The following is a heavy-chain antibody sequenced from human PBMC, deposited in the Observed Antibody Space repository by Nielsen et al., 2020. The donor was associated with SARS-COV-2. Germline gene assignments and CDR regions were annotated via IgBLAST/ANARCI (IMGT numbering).Heavy chain of an antibody. CDR1: GYTFTSYS. D-gene: IGHD4-17*01. CDR3: AMTTVTNWFDP. V-gene: IGHV1-46*01. J-gene: IGHJ5*02. Sequence: ASVKVSCKASGYTFTSYSISWVRQAPGQGLEWMGIINPSGGSTSYAQKFQGRVTMTRDTSTSTVYMELSSLRSEDTAVYYCAMTTVTNWFDPWGQGTLVTVSS. CDR2: INPSGGST.